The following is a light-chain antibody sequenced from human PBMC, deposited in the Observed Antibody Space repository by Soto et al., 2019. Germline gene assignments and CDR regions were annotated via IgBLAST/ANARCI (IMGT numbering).Light chain of an antibody. V-gene: IGKV3-11*01. CDR1: QSVSSY. CDR2: DAS. CDR3: LHRNNWAWT. J-gene: IGKJ1*01. Sequence: EFVLTQSPATLSLSPGERATLSCRASQSVSSYLAWYQQKPGQAPRLLIYDASNRATGIPARFSGTGSGTDFTLTINNLEPEDFAVYYCLHRNNWAWTFGQGTKVDIK.